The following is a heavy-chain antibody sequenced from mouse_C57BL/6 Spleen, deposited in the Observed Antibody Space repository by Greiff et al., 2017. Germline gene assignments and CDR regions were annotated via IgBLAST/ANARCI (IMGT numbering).Heavy chain of an antibody. Sequence: QVHVKQSGAELVRPGASVTLSCKASGYTFTDYEMHWVKQTPVHGLEWIGAIDPETGGTAYNQKFKGKAILTADKSSSTAYMELRSLTSEDSAVYYCTRGRYYDGSRGWYFDVWGTGTTVTGSS. CDR2: IDPETGGT. CDR1: GYTFTDYE. D-gene: IGHD1-1*01. CDR3: TRGRYYDGSRGWYFDV. J-gene: IGHJ1*03. V-gene: IGHV1-15*01.